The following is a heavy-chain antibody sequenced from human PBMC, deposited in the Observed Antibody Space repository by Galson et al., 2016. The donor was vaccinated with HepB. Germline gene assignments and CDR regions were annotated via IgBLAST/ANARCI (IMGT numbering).Heavy chain of an antibody. J-gene: IGHJ4*02. D-gene: IGHD4-11*01. CDR3: ARADSSANGGH. CDR1: GFSVRTND. V-gene: IGHV3-53*01. CDR2: IYGDDKT. Sequence: SLRLSCAASGFSVRTNDMSWVRQAPGKGLEWVSLIYGDDKTYYSDSVKGRFTISRDSSKNTLYLQMNSLRAEDAAIYYCARADSSANGGHWGQGTLATVSS.